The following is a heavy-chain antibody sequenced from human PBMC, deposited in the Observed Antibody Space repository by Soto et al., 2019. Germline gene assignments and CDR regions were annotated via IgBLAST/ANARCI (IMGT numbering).Heavy chain of an antibody. D-gene: IGHD2-15*01. V-gene: IGHV3-66*01. CDR2: IYSGGNT. J-gene: IGHJ4*02. Sequence: PGGSLRLSCAASGFTVSNSYMNWVRQAPGKGLEWISVIYSGGNTYYADSVKGRFTISRDDSKNTLYLQMNSLRAEDTAVYHCATCSGPYCYNNYWGQGTLVTVSS. CDR3: ATCSGPYCYNNY. CDR1: GFTVSNSY.